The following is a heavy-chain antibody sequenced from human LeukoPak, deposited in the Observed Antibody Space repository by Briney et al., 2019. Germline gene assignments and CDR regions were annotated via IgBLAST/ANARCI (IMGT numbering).Heavy chain of an antibody. CDR2: ISSSSSTT. J-gene: IGHJ4*02. CDR3: ARSNTFDY. CDR1: GFTFSSYS. V-gene: IGHV3-48*02. Sequence: GGSLRLSCAASGFTFSSYSMNRVRQAPGKGLEWVSYISSSSSTTYYADSVKGRQTISRDNATNSRYLQRNSLRDEDTAVYYCARSNTFDYWGQGTLVTVSS.